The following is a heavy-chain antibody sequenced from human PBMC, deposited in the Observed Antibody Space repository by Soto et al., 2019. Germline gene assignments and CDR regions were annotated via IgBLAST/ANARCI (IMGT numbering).Heavy chain of an antibody. D-gene: IGHD1-1*01. V-gene: IGHV3-33*01. J-gene: IGHJ4*02. CDR3: ARQSLGNIRLRGLDY. CDR2: IWYDGSNK. Sequence: QVQLVESGGGVVQPGRSLRLSCAASGFTFSEFGMHWVRQAPGNGLEWVAVIWYDGSNKYYVDSVKGRFTISRDNSKNTLYLQMNSLRAEDTAVYSCARQSLGNIRLRGLDYWGQGALVTVSS. CDR1: GFTFSEFG.